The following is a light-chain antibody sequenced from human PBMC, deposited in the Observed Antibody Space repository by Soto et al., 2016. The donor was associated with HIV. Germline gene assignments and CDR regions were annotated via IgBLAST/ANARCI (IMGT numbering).Light chain of an antibody. V-gene: IGLV3-21*03. CDR1: NIVTKS. Sequence: SYELTQPPSVSVAPGKTASIACGGNNIVTKSVHWYQQKPGQAPVLVVYDDNDRPSEIPERFSGSNSGNTATLTISRVEAGDEADYYCQVWDSESGHRGMVFGGGTKLTVL. CDR3: QVWDSESGHRGMV. CDR2: DDN. J-gene: IGLJ2*01.